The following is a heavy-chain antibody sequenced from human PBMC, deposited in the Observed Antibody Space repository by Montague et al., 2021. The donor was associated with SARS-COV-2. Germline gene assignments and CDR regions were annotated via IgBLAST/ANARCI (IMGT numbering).Heavy chain of an antibody. V-gene: IGHV4-59*01. CDR3: ARDLSRAFCEGSSCYSENWFDP. CDR1: GGSINGYY. D-gene: IGHD2-21*01. CDR2: IYHTGST. J-gene: IGHJ5*02. Sequence: SETLSLTCIVSGGSINGYYWSWIQQSPGKGLEWIGSIYHTGSTVYNPSLRSRVTILIETSKNQFSLKMTSVTTADRAVYFCARDLSRAFCEGSSCYSENWFDPWGKGTLVTVSS.